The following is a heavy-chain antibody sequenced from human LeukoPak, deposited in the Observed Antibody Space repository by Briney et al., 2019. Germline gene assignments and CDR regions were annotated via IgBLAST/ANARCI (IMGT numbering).Heavy chain of an antibody. Sequence: GASVKVSCTASGGAFSSYAISWVRQAPGQGLGWMGGIIPIFGTANYAQKFQGRVTITTDESTSTAYMELSSLRSEDTAVYYCARARGITGTHYYFDYWGQGTLVTVSS. CDR1: GGAFSSYA. CDR3: ARARGITGTHYYFDY. CDR2: IIPIFGTA. J-gene: IGHJ4*02. D-gene: IGHD1-20*01. V-gene: IGHV1-69*05.